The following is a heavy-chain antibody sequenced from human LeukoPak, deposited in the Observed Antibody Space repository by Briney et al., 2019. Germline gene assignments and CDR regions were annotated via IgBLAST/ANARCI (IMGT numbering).Heavy chain of an antibody. CDR1: GYTFTSYG. D-gene: IGHD4-17*01. CDR3: ARLEAYGDYGYFDY. J-gene: IGHJ4*02. CDR2: ISAYNGNT. V-gene: IGHV1-18*01. Sequence: WASVKVSCKASGYTFTSYGISWVRQAPGQGLEWMGWISAYNGNTNYAQKLQGRVTMTTDTSTSTAYMELRSLRSDDTAVYYCARLEAYGDYGYFDYWGQGTLVTVSS.